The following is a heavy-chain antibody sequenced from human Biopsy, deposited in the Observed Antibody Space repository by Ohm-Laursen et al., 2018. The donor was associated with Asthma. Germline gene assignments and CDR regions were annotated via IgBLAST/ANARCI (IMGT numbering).Heavy chain of an antibody. CDR2: NSVYNGNT. D-gene: IGHD3-10*01. CDR3: ARAVDYSHYYGIDV. CDR1: CYTFNSAG. Sequence: GASVKVSCKTSCYTFNSAGITWVRQAPGQGLEWLGWNSVYNGNTKVAQKLQDRVTMITDTSTSTAYMELRSLRSDDTAVYYCARAVDYSHYYGIDVWGQGTTVTVS. V-gene: IGHV1-18*01. J-gene: IGHJ6*02.